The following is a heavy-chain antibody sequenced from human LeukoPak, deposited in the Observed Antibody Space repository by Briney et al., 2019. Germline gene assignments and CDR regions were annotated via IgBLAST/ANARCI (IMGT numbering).Heavy chain of an antibody. D-gene: IGHD3-22*01. CDR2: INHSGST. J-gene: IGHJ4*02. Sequence: SETLSLTCAVYGGSFSGYYWSWIRQPPGKGLEWIGEINHSGSTNYNPSLKSRVTISVDTSKNQFSLKLSSVTAADTAVYYCARGPLVAVIRVHFDYWGQGTLVTVSS. CDR1: GGSFSGYY. CDR3: ARGPLVAVIRVHFDY. V-gene: IGHV4-34*01.